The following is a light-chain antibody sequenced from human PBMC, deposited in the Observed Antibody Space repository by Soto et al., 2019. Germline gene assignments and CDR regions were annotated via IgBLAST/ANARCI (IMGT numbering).Light chain of an antibody. V-gene: IGLV2-8*01. Sequence: QSALTQPPSASGSPGQSVTISCTGTSSDVGGYDYVSWYQQYPGKTPKLMIFEVTKRPSGVPDRFSGSKSGNTASLTVSGLQAEDEADYYCNSYTTNNTYVFGTGTKGTVL. J-gene: IGLJ1*01. CDR1: SSDVGGYDY. CDR3: NSYTTNNTYV. CDR2: EVT.